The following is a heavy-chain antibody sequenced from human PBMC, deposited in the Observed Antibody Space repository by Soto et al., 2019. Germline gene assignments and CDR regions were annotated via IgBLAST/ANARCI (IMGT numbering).Heavy chain of an antibody. J-gene: IGHJ4*02. CDR2: INAGNGNT. V-gene: IGHV1-3*05. Sequence: QVQLVQSGAEEKKPGASVKVSCKASGYTFTSYAIHWVRQAPGQRLEWMGWINAGNGNTKYSQKFQGRVTITRDTPGSTAYRGLSGLKSEDTAVYSGGGGAWWLFASGGQGPLVPVSP. D-gene: IGHD2-8*02. CDR1: GYTFTSYA. CDR3: GGGAWWLFAS.